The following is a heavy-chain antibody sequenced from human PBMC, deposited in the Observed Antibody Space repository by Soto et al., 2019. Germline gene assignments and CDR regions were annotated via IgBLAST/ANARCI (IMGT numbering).Heavy chain of an antibody. V-gene: IGHV3-66*01. D-gene: IGHD6-13*01. CDR2: IYSGGST. Sequence: GGSLRLSCAASGFTVSSNYMSWVRQAPGKGLEWVSVIYSGGSTYYADSVKGRFTISRDNSKNTLYLQMNSLRAEDTAVYYCASGIAAAPFDYWGQGTLVTVSS. CDR1: GFTVSSNY. CDR3: ASGIAAAPFDY. J-gene: IGHJ4*02.